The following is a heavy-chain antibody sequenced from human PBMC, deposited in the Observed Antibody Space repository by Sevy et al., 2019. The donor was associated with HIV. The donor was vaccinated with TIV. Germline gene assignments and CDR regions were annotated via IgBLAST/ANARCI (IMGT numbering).Heavy chain of an antibody. CDR1: GYTFTSYD. J-gene: IGHJ4*02. CDR3: ARAGAYDSSGYYQIDY. V-gene: IGHV1-8*01. CDR2: MNPNSGNT. D-gene: IGHD3-22*01. Sequence: ASVKVSCKASGYTFTSYDINWVRQATGQGLEWMRWMNPNSGNTGYAQKFQGRVTMTRNTSISTAYMELSSLRSEDTAVYYCARAGAYDSSGYYQIDYWGQGSLVTVSS.